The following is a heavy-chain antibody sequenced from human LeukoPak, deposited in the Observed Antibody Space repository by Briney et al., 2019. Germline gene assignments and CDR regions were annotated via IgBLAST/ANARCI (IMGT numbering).Heavy chain of an antibody. D-gene: IGHD6-6*01. Sequence: GGSLRLSCTASGFSFSGHWMHWARQLPGKGLVWVSRISPTGSTTSYADSVKGRFTVSRDNAKNILYLQVNNLRAEDTAVYYCARGPNSNWSGLDFWGQGTLLTVSP. CDR1: GFSFSGHW. CDR3: ARGPNSNWSGLDF. V-gene: IGHV3-74*01. J-gene: IGHJ4*02. CDR2: ISPTGSTT.